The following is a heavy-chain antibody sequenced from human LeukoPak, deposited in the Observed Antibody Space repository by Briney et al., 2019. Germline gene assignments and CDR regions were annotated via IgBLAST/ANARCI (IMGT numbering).Heavy chain of an antibody. Sequence: GGSLRLSCAASGFTFSSYWMSWVRQAPGKGLEWVANIKQDGSEKYYVDSVKGRSTISRDNAKNSLYLQMNSLRAEDTAVYYCAGGWGGSGSHDWFDPWGQGTLVTVSS. CDR1: GFTFSSYW. CDR3: AGGWGGSGSHDWFDP. CDR2: IKQDGSEK. D-gene: IGHD3-10*01. V-gene: IGHV3-7*01. J-gene: IGHJ5*02.